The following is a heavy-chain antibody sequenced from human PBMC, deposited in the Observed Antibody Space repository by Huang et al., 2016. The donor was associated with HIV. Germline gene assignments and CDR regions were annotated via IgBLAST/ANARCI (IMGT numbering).Heavy chain of an antibody. Sequence: QVQLVQSGSELKKPGASVKVSCKDSGYTFTSYAMNWVRPAPGQGLEWMGGINTNTGNPTYAQGFTVRFVFALDTSVSTAYLQISSLKAEDTAVYYCARVVYYYDSSGYSDYWGQGTLVTVSS. D-gene: IGHD3-22*01. CDR3: ARVVYYYDSSGYSDY. V-gene: IGHV7-4-1*02. CDR2: INTNTGNP. J-gene: IGHJ4*02. CDR1: GYTFTSYA.